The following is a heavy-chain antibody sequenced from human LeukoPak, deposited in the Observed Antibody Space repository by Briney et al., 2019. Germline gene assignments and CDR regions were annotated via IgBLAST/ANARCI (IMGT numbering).Heavy chain of an antibody. D-gene: IGHD2-2*02. CDR2: ISDTGGKT. CDR3: AKAISPRYRYYFDY. J-gene: IGHJ4*02. V-gene: IGHV3-23*01. Sequence: GGSLRLSCSASGFTFNNYAMSWVRQAPGKGLEWVSGISDTGGKTYYADSVKGRFTISKDKSNNVLFLQMNTLRAEDTALYYCAKAISPRYRYYFDYWGQGTLVTVSS. CDR1: GFTFNNYA.